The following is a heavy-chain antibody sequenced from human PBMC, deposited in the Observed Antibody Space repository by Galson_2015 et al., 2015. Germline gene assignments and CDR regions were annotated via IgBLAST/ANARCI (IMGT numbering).Heavy chain of an antibody. V-gene: IGHV1-2*06. D-gene: IGHD4-11*01. J-gene: IGHJ4*02. CDR1: GYAFTAYY. CDR2: INPNSDDT. Sequence: SVKVSCKASGYAFTAYYMHWVRQAPGQGLEWMGRINPNSDDTDYAQKFQGRVTMTRDTSITTAYLDLSRLRSDDTAVYYCARVAYGNDATPFDSWGQGTLVTVSS. CDR3: ARVAYGNDATPFDS.